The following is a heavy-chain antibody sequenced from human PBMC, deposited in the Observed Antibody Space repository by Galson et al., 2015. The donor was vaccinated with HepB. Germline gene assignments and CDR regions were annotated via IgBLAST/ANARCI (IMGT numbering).Heavy chain of an antibody. CDR1: GDSIISRNW. CDR2: IYHSGST. V-gene: IGHV4-4*02. Sequence: LSLTCAVSGDSIISRNWWSWVRQPPGKGLEWIGEIYHSGSTNYNPSLNSRVTISLDKSKNQFSLKLTSVTAADTAVYYCARGLGIEDSWGQGTLVTVSS. J-gene: IGHJ5*01. CDR3: ARGLGIEDS. D-gene: IGHD7-27*01.